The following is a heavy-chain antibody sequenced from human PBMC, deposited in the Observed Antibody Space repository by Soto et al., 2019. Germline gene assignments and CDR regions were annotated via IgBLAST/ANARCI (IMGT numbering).Heavy chain of an antibody. D-gene: IGHD3-10*01. J-gene: IGHJ4*01. Sequence: QITLKESGPTLVKPTQTLTLTCTFSGFSLSTSGVGVGWIRQPPGKALEWLALIYWDDDKRYSPSLKSRLTIPKDTSKNQGVLTMTQLDPVDKTTFYCGQRGSGSAGWMGFDLRGQGNLGTVS. CDR3: GQRGSGSAGWMGFDL. CDR1: GFSLSTSGVG. CDR2: IYWDDDK. V-gene: IGHV2-5*02.